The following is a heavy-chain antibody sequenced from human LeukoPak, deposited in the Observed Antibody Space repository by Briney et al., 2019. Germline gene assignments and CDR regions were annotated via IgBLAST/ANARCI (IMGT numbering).Heavy chain of an antibody. CDR2: IRYDGSYK. V-gene: IGHV3-30*02. J-gene: IGHJ5*01. Sequence: PGGSLRLSCAASGFIFSSYGKHWVRQAPGKGLEWVAFIRYDGSYKFYADSVKGRFTISRDNSKNMLYLQMNSLRAEDTAVYYCAKDPRQLEGGWFDSWGQGTLVTVSS. CDR3: AKDPRQLEGGWFDS. D-gene: IGHD6-6*01. CDR1: GFIFSSYG.